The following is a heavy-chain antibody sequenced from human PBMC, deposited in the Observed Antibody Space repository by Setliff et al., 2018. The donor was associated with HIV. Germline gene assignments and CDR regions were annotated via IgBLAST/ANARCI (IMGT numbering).Heavy chain of an antibody. CDR2: IYPGDSDT. CDR3: ARPTTYYYGSGSSHVDAFDI. CDR1: GYSFSNYW. Sequence: GESLKISCKGSGYSFSNYWIGWVRQMPGKGLEWMGIIYPGDSDTRYSPSFQGQVTISADKSISTAYLQWSSLKASDTAMYYCARPTTYYYGSGSSHVDAFDIWGQGTMVTVSS. D-gene: IGHD3-10*01. J-gene: IGHJ3*02. V-gene: IGHV5-51*01.